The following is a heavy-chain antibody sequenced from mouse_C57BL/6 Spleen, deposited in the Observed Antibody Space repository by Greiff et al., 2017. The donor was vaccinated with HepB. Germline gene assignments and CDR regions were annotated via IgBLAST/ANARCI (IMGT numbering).Heavy chain of an antibody. Sequence: VQLQQSDAELVKPGASVKISCKVSGYTFTDHTIHWMKQRPEQGLEWIGDIYPRDGSTKYNEKFKGKATLTTDKSSSTAYMQLNSLTSEDSAVYFCAREAYSNYAWFAYWGQGTLVTVSA. CDR3: AREAYSNYAWFAY. V-gene: IGHV1-78*01. CDR2: IYPRDGST. CDR1: GYTFTDHT. D-gene: IGHD2-5*01. J-gene: IGHJ3*01.